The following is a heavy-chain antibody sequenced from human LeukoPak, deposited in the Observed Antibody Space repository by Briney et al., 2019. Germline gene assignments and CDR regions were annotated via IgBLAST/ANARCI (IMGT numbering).Heavy chain of an antibody. Sequence: ASVKVSCKASGYTFTSYGISWVRQAPGQGLEWMGWISAYNSNTNYAQKLQGRVTMTTDTSTSTAYMELRSLRSDDTAVYYCAREVAAAAWDYMDVWGKGTTVTVSS. CDR2: ISAYNSNT. D-gene: IGHD6-13*01. J-gene: IGHJ6*03. CDR1: GYTFTSYG. CDR3: AREVAAAAWDYMDV. V-gene: IGHV1-18*01.